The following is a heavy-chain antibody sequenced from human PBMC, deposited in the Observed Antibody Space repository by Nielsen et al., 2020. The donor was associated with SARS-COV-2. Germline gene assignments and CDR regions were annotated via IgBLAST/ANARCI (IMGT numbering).Heavy chain of an antibody. CDR1: GFTFSSLW. CDR2: INPDGSEK. J-gene: IGHJ3*01. D-gene: IGHD6-13*01. V-gene: IGHV3-7*03. Sequence: GESLKISCAASGFTFSSLWMSWVRQVPGKRLEWVADINPDGSEKFYVDSVKGRFTISRDNAKNSLYLQMNSLRAEDTALYYCVKDNIIVAAGSGAFDVWGQGTMVTVSS. CDR3: VKDNIIVAAGSGAFDV.